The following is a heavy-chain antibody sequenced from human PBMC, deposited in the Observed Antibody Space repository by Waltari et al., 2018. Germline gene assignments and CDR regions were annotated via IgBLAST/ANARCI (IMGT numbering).Heavy chain of an antibody. V-gene: IGHV1-18*01. CDR1: GYTFTSYA. Sequence: QVQLVQSGAEVKKPGASVKVSCKASGYTFTSYAITWVRQAPGQGLEWMRWISASNGNTEYAQNLQGRVTMTTDTSTSTAYMDLRSLRSDDTAVYYCARGTLGSGWYRAGDCWGQGTLVTVSS. J-gene: IGHJ4*02. CDR2: ISASNGNT. CDR3: ARGTLGSGWYRAGDC. D-gene: IGHD6-19*01.